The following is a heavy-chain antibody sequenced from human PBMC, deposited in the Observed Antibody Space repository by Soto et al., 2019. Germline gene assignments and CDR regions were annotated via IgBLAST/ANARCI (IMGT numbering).Heavy chain of an antibody. CDR2: IIPILGIA. Sequence: QVQLVQSGTEVKKPGSSVKVSCKASGGTFSSYTISWVRQAPGQGLEWMGRIIPILGIANYAQKFQGRVTIXADXSTSTAYMELSSLRSEDTAVYYCANIWFGEDAVVGPTEFDYWGQGTLVTVSS. CDR1: GGTFSSYT. D-gene: IGHD3-10*01. CDR3: ANIWFGEDAVVGPTEFDY. J-gene: IGHJ4*02. V-gene: IGHV1-69*02.